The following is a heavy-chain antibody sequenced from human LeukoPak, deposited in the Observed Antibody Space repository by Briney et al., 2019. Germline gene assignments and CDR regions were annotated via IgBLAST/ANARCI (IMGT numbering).Heavy chain of an antibody. J-gene: IGHJ4*02. Sequence: SETLSLTCAVYGGSFSGYYWSWIRQPPGKGLEWIGEINHSGSTNYNPSLKSRVTISVDTSKNQFSLKLSSVTAADTAVYYCARGSGSYWGYYFDYWGQGTLVTVSS. CDR3: ARGSGSYWGYYFDY. V-gene: IGHV4-34*01. CDR2: INHSGST. D-gene: IGHD1-26*01. CDR1: GGSFSGYY.